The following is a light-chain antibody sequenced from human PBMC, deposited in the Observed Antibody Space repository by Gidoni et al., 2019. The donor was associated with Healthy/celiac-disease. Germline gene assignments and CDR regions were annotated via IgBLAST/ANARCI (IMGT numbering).Light chain of an antibody. Sequence: PGERVTLSCRASQSVSSSYLTWYQQKPGQAPRLLIYGASTRATGIPARFSGSGSGTDFTLTISSLQPEDFAVYYCQQDYNSPFXPXTKVDIK. CDR3: QQDYNSP. CDR2: GAS. J-gene: IGKJ3*01. V-gene: IGKV3D-7*01. CDR1: QSVSSSY.